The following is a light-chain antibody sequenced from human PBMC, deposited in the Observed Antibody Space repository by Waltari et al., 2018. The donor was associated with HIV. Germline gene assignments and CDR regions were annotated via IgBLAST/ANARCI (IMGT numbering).Light chain of an antibody. CDR1: WQDIGRNF. CDR2: RND. V-gene: IGLV1-47*01. J-gene: IGLJ2*01. CDR3: ATWDNSLGTFI. Sequence: QSALTQPPSASDLPGQSLNISCSGAWQDIGRNFVYWYRLLPGTTPKLLISRNDQLPSGVPDRFSGSKLDSSASLAVTDLRSEDEGDYYCATWDNSLGTFIFGGGTRLTVL.